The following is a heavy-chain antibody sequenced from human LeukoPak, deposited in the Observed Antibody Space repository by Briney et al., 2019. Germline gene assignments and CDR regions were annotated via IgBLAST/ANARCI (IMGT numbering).Heavy chain of an antibody. V-gene: IGHV3-30*18. CDR1: GFTFSSYG. Sequence: GRSLRLSCAASGFTFSSYGMHWVRQAPGKGLEWVAVISYDGSNKYYADSVKGRFTISRDNAKNSLYLQMNSLRAEDTALYYCAKGNSNFDYWGQGTLVTVSS. CDR2: ISYDGSNK. CDR3: AKGNSNFDY. J-gene: IGHJ4*02. D-gene: IGHD5-18*01.